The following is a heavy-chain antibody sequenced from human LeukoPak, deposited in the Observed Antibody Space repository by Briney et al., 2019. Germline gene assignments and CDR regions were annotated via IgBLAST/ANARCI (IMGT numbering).Heavy chain of an antibody. CDR3: ARLVAVAGPVRYFDL. D-gene: IGHD6-19*01. CDR1: GGSFSGYY. CDR2: INHSGST. J-gene: IGHJ2*01. V-gene: IGHV4-34*01. Sequence: PSETLSLTCAVYGGSFSGYYWSWIRQPPGKGLEWIGEINHSGSTNYNPSLKSRVTISVDTSKNQFSLKLSSVTAADTAVFYCARLVAVAGPVRYFDLWGRGTLVTVSS.